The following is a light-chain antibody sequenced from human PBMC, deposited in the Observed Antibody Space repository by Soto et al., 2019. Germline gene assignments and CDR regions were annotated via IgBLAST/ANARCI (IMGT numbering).Light chain of an antibody. V-gene: IGKV3-11*01. Sequence: EIVLTQSPATLSSFPGDRVTLSCRASQYINTRLAWYQHRPGQAPRLLIYQTSIRAAGIPARFSASGTGTYFTLTISYVQPEDSAFYYCHQRQSWPRTFGQGTKVDI. CDR2: QTS. CDR3: HQRQSWPRT. CDR1: QYINTR. J-gene: IGKJ1*01.